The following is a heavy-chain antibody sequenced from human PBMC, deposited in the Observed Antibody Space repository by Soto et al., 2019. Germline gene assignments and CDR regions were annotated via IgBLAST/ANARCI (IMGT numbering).Heavy chain of an antibody. V-gene: IGHV3-23*01. CDR2: ISGSGGST. CDR3: ASRPALRYYYYYYGMDV. Sequence: PGGSLRLSCAASGFTFGSYGRHLVRHAPGKGLECVSAISGSGGSTCYADSVKGRFTISRDNSKNTLYLQMNSLSAEDTAVYYCASRPALRYYYYYYGMDVWGKGTTVTVSS. D-gene: IGHD4-17*01. J-gene: IGHJ6*04. CDR1: GFTFGSYG.